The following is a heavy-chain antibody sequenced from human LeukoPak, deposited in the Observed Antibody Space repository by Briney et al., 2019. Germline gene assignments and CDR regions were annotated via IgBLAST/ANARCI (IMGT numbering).Heavy chain of an antibody. Sequence: SETLSLTCTVSGGSISSYYWSWIRQPPGKGLEWIGYIYYSGSTNYNPSLKSRVTISVDTSKNQFSLKLSSVTAADTAVYYCARVTTDSWSGYEYYYYYGMDVWGQGTTVTVSS. J-gene: IGHJ6*02. CDR1: GGSISSYY. D-gene: IGHD3-3*01. V-gene: IGHV4-59*01. CDR2: IYYSGST. CDR3: ARVTTDSWSGYEYYYYYGMDV.